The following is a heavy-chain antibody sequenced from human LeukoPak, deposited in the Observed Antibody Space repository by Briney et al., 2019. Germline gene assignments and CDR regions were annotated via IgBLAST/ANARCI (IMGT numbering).Heavy chain of an antibody. CDR1: GFTFSSNS. CDR3: ARDTASAIFGVVPKDY. J-gene: IGHJ4*02. Sequence: GGSLRLSCAASGFTFSSNSMNWVRQAPGKGLEWVSSISSSSSYIYYADSVKGRFTISRDNAKNSLYLQMNSLRAENTAVYYCARDTASAIFGVVPKDYWGQGTLVTVSS. V-gene: IGHV3-21*01. CDR2: ISSSSSYI. D-gene: IGHD3-3*01.